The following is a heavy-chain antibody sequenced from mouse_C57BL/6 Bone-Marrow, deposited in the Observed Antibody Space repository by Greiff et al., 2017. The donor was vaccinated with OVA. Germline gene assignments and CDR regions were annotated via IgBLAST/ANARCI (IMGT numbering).Heavy chain of an antibody. J-gene: IGHJ4*01. CDR1: GFTFSDYY. Sequence: EVQLVESEGGLVQPGSSMKLSCTASGFTFSDYYMAWVRQVPEKGLEWVANINYDGSSTYYLDSLKSRFIISRDNAKNILYLQMSSLKSEDTATYYCARDYDGYNYAMDYWGQGTSVTVSS. V-gene: IGHV5-16*01. CDR2: INYDGSST. CDR3: ARDYDGYNYAMDY. D-gene: IGHD2-3*01.